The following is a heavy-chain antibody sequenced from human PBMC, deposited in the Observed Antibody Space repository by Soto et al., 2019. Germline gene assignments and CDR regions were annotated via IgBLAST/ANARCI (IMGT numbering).Heavy chain of an antibody. D-gene: IGHD3-3*01. J-gene: IGHJ5*02. CDR2: ISSSSSYI. V-gene: IGHV3-21*01. CDR1: GFTFSSYS. CDR3: ARDYDFWSGYKGRNSVDKGNWFDP. Sequence: GGSLRLSCAASGFTFSSYSMNWVRQAPGKGLEWVSSISSSSSYIYYADSVKGRFTISRDNAKNSLYLQMNSLRAEDTAVYYCARDYDFWSGYKGRNSVDKGNWFDPWGQGTLVTVSS.